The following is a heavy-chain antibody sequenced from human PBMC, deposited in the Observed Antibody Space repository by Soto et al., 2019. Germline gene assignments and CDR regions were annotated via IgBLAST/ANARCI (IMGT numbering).Heavy chain of an antibody. Sequence: EVQLVETGGGLIQPGGSLSLSCAASGLAVTSNYMSWVRQAPGKGLEWVSIVYSSGTTYYADSVKGRFTFSRDKSKNTIYLQMRSLRAEDTAVYYCARVDTYDYYYSMDVWGQGTTVTVSS. J-gene: IGHJ6*02. CDR3: ARVDTYDYYYSMDV. CDR2: VYSSGTT. CDR1: GLAVTSNY. D-gene: IGHD5-18*01. V-gene: IGHV3-53*02.